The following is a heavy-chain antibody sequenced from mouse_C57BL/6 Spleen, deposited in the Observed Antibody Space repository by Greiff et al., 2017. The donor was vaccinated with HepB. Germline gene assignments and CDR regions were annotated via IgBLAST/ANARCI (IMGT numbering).Heavy chain of an antibody. J-gene: IGHJ3*01. CDR3: ARWGDYAGWFAY. CDR1: GYTFTSYW. CDR2: IDPSDSYT. Sequence: VQLQQPGAELVKPGASVKLSCKASGYTFTSYWMQWVKQRPGQGLEWIGEIDPSDSYTNYNQKFKGKATLTVDTSSSTAYMQLSSLTSEDSAVYYCARWGDYAGWFAYWGQGTLVTVSA. V-gene: IGHV1-50*01. D-gene: IGHD2-4*01.